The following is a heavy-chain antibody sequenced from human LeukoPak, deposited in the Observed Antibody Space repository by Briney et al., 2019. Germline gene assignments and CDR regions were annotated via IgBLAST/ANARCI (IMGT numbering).Heavy chain of an antibody. D-gene: IGHD6-13*01. J-gene: IGHJ4*02. CDR3: AKDLDITAAGTDPDY. Sequence: QPGGSLRLSCAASGFTFSSYGMHWVRQAPGKGLEWVAFIRYDGSNKYYADSVKGRFTISRDNSKNTLYLQMNSLRAEDTAVYYCAKDLDITAAGTDPDYWGQGTLVTVSS. CDR1: GFTFSSYG. CDR2: IRYDGSNK. V-gene: IGHV3-30*02.